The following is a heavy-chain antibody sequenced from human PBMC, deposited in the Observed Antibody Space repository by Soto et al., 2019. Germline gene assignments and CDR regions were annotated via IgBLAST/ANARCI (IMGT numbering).Heavy chain of an antibody. D-gene: IGHD3-10*01. CDR2: IYYTGST. J-gene: IGHJ5*02. V-gene: IGHV4-59*12. CDR1: GGSISSYY. Sequence: SETLSLTCTVSGGSISSYYWSWIRQPPGKGLEWIGYIYYTGSTNYNPSLKSRVTISVDTSKKQFSLKLSSVTAADTAVYYCAKDRSTYYLVPPFDPWGQGTLVTVSS. CDR3: AKDRSTYYLVPPFDP.